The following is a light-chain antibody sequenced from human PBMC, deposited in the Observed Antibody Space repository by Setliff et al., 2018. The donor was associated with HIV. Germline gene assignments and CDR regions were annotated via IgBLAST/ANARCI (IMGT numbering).Light chain of an antibody. J-gene: IGLJ1*01. CDR3: CSYAGTDTFVV. CDR1: INNIGSYNR. Sequence: QSVLAQPPSVSGSPGQSIIIACTGTINNIGSYNRVSWYQQRPGTAPKLIIFEVNKRPSGVSNRFSGSKSGSTASLAISGLQADDEGDYYCCSYAGTDTFVVFGTGTKVPS. V-gene: IGLV2-23*02. CDR2: EVN.